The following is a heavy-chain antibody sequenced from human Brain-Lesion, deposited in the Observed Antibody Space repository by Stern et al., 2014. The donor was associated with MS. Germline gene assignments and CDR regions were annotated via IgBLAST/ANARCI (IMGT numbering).Heavy chain of an antibody. CDR1: GGSVSSTSYA. J-gene: IGHJ5*02. CDR2: LYYSGNN. D-gene: IGHD2-15*01. CDR3: AGEEDIRYCSGGSCTGNWFDP. V-gene: IGHV4-39*02. Sequence: QLQLQESGPGLVKPSETLSLTCTVAGGSVSSTSYAWAWVRQPPGKGLEWIGTLYYSGNNYYSPSLKSRLPISLAPSTNHFPLQRRSVPAADTAVYYCAGEEDIRYCSGGSCTGNWFDPWGQGTLVTVSS.